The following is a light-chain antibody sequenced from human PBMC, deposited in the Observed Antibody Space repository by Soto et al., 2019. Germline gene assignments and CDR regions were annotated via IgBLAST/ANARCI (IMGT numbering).Light chain of an antibody. CDR1: EYIITY. CDR3: QQSYTTPFT. V-gene: IGKV1-39*01. Sequence: DIQMTQSPSSLSASVGDRVTLTCRASEYIITYLNWYQQKPGKAPKLLIYAASSLQSGAPSGFSGSGSGTDFTLTISSLHPEDFAIYYCQQSYTTPFTFCPGTRVDI. J-gene: IGKJ3*01. CDR2: AAS.